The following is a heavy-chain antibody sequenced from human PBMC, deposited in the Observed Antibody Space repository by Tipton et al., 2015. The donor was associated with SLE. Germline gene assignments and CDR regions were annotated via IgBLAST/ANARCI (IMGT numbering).Heavy chain of an antibody. V-gene: IGHV4-38-2*02. Sequence: TLSLTCAVSGYSISSGYYWGWIRQPPGKRLEWIGSIYDGGSTYYNPSLKRRVTISVDTSKNQFSLKLNSVTAADTAVYYCARETAASHLPDFWGQGTLVTVSS. CDR2: IYDGGST. CDR3: ARETAASHLPDF. J-gene: IGHJ4*02. CDR1: GYSISSGYY. D-gene: IGHD6-13*01.